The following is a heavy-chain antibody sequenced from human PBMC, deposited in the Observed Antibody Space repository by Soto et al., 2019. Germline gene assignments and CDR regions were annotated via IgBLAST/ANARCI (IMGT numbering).Heavy chain of an antibody. Sequence: ASETLSLTCAVYGASFSAYYWSWIRQPPGKGLEWIGEINHSGSTNYNPSLKSRVTISVDTYKKQFSLRLSSVTAADTAVYYCARVGAIYDFWSGWDYYYGMDVWGQGTTVTVSS. CDR1: GASFSAYY. D-gene: IGHD3-3*01. CDR3: ARVGAIYDFWSGWDYYYGMDV. V-gene: IGHV4-34*01. CDR2: INHSGST. J-gene: IGHJ6*02.